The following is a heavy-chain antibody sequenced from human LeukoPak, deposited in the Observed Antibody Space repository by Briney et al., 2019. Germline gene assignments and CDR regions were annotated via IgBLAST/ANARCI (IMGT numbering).Heavy chain of an antibody. CDR3: ARERDMITFGGVIVNLFDY. CDR1: GFTFSSYS. J-gene: IGHJ4*02. D-gene: IGHD3-16*02. V-gene: IGHV3-21*01. Sequence: GGSLRLSCAASGFTFSSYSMNWVRQAPGKGLEWVSSISSSSSYIYYADSVKGRFTISRDNAKNSLYLQMNSLRAEDTAVYYCARERDMITFGGVIVNLFDYWGQGTLVTVSS. CDR2: ISSSSSYI.